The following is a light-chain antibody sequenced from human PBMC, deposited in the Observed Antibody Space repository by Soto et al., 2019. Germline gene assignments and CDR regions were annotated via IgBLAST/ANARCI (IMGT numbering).Light chain of an antibody. J-gene: IGKJ1*01. CDR2: GAS. CDR1: QSVSNTY. Sequence: EIVLTQSPGTLSLSPGERASLSCRASQSVSNTYLAWYQQKPGQAPRLLIYGASSRATGIPDRFSGSGSGTDFTLTISRLVPEDFAVYYCNLYGYSSRTFGQGTKVEVK. V-gene: IGKV3-20*01. CDR3: NLYGYSSRT.